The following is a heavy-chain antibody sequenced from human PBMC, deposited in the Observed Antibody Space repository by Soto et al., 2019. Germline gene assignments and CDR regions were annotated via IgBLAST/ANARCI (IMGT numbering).Heavy chain of an antibody. D-gene: IGHD3-22*01. CDR2: VSGSGGST. Sequence: EVQLLESGGGLVQPGGSLRLSCAASGFTFSSYAMNWVRQAPGKGLEWVSTVSGSGGSTFYADSVKGRFTISRDKSKKPLYLQIKRPRAEEPGVYSFGEGWVGPTPKLDSGVYPEAFDLWGQGTMVTVSS. J-gene: IGHJ3*01. CDR3: GEGWVGPTPKLDSGVYPEAFDL. V-gene: IGHV3-23*01. CDR1: GFTFSSYA.